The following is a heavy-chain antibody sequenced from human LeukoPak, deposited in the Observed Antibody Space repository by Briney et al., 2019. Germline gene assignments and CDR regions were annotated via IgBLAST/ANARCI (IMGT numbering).Heavy chain of an antibody. Sequence: GGSLRLSCAASGFTFSIYSMNWVRQAPGKGLEWVAVISYDGSNKYYADSVKGRFTISRDNSKNTLYLQMNSLRAEDTAVYYCARDLSSTSCLDYWGQGTLVTVSS. CDR2: ISYDGSNK. CDR1: GFTFSIYS. J-gene: IGHJ4*02. V-gene: IGHV3-30*03. CDR3: ARDLSSTSCLDY. D-gene: IGHD2-2*01.